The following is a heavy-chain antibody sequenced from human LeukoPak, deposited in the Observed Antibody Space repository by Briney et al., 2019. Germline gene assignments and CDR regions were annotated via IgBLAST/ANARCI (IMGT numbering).Heavy chain of an antibody. J-gene: IGHJ4*02. Sequence: GGSLRLSCAASGFTFSGSAMHWVRQASGKGLEWVGRIRSKANSYATAYAASVKGRFTISRDDSKITLYLQMNSLRAEDTAVYYCASLRANWGQGTLVTVSS. CDR3: ASLRAN. CDR1: GFTFSGSA. V-gene: IGHV3-73*01. CDR2: IRSKANSYAT.